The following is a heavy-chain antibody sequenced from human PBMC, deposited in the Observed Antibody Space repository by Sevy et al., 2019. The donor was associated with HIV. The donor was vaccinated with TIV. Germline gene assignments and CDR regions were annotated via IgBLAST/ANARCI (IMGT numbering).Heavy chain of an antibody. CDR2: ISAYNGNT. Sequence: ASVKVSCTASGYTFTSYGISWVRQAPGQGLEWMGWISAYNGNTNYEQKLQGRVTLTTDTSTSTACMELRSLRSDDTAVYYCARGYYDFWSGYYRRDAFDIWGQGTMVTVSS. D-gene: IGHD3-3*01. CDR3: ARGYYDFWSGYYRRDAFDI. J-gene: IGHJ3*02. V-gene: IGHV1-18*01. CDR1: GYTFTSYG.